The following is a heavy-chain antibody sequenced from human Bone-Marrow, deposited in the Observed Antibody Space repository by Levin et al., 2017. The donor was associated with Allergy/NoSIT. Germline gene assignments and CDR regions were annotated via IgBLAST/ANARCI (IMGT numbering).Heavy chain of an antibody. CDR3: ARGRGGVIISWFDP. Sequence: LRLSCAVSGASINSDTYSWSWIRQPPGKALEWVGYIFRDGSTSYNPSLRSRATISLDTSRNLFFLRLSSVTAADTAFYFCARGRGGVIISWFDPWGQGTLVTVSS. CDR1: GASINSDTYS. D-gene: IGHD3-10*01. CDR2: IFRDGST. J-gene: IGHJ5*02. V-gene: IGHV4-30-2*01.